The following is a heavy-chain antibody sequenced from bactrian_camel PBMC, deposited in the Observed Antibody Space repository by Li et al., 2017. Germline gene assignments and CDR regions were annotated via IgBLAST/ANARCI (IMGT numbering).Heavy chain of an antibody. J-gene: IGHJ4*01. D-gene: IGHD2*01. V-gene: IGHV3S40*01. CDR1: GFTFSQYR. Sequence: VQLVESGGGLVQSGGSLRLSCTASGFTFSQYRMIWVRQAPGKGLEWVSVISTGGATTYYADSVNGRFTISRDNAKNTVYLQLSSLKTEEMAMYYCTKSGGRSYASGNYVFGQGTQVTVGQGTQVTVS. CDR2: ISTGGATT.